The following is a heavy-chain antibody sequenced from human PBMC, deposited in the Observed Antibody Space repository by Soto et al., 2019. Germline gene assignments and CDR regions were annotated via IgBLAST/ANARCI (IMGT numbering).Heavy chain of an antibody. CDR3: ARPAFGDYWDCEL. CDR2: IIPALGTA. J-gene: IGHJ2*01. CDR1: GGTFSSHT. D-gene: IGHD4-17*01. V-gene: IGHV1-69*08. Sequence: QDQLVQSGAEVKKPGSSVKVSCKASGGTFSSHTFSWVRQAPGQGLEWMGRIIPALGTATYAQKFQGRVTITADESATTVYMELNSLRSEDTAVYYCARPAFGDYWDCELWGRGTLVTVSS.